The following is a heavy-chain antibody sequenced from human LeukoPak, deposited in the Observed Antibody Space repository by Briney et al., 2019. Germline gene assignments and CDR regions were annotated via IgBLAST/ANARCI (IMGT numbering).Heavy chain of an antibody. Sequence: ASVKVSCKASRYTFTDYYMHWVRQAPGQGLEWMGWINPNSGGTNYAQKFQGRVTMTRDTSISTAYMELSRLRSDDTALYYCARGAHYHDSSEGYDYWGQGTLVTVSS. CDR1: RYTFTDYY. J-gene: IGHJ4*02. D-gene: IGHD3-22*01. V-gene: IGHV1-2*02. CDR2: INPNSGGT. CDR3: ARGAHYHDSSEGYDY.